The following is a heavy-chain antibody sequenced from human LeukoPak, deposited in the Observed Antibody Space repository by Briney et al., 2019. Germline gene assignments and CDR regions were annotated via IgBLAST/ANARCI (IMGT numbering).Heavy chain of an antibody. V-gene: IGHV1-18*01. Sequence: ASVKVSCKASGYTFTSYGISWVRQAPGQGLEWVGWISAYNGNTNYAQKLQGRVTMTTDTSTSTAYMELRSLRSDDTAVYYCASWATAMYAALWGQGTLVTVSS. J-gene: IGHJ4*02. CDR1: GYTFTSYG. CDR2: ISAYNGNT. D-gene: IGHD5-18*01. CDR3: ASWATAMYAAL.